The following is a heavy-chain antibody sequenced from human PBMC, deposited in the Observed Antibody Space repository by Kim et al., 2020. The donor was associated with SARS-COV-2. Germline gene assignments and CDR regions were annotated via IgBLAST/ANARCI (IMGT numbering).Heavy chain of an antibody. Sequence: SEKYFVDSGKGRFTISRDNAKNSLYLQMNSLRAEDTAVYYCARDLAAAGYWGQGTLVTVSS. J-gene: IGHJ4*02. V-gene: IGHV3-7*01. CDR3: ARDLAAAGY. CDR2: SEK. D-gene: IGHD6-13*01.